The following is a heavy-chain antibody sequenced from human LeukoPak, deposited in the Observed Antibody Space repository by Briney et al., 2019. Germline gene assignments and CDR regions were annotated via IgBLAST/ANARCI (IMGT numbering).Heavy chain of an antibody. Sequence: GGSLRLSCAASGLAFSSYGMHWVRQAPGKGLEWMAFIRFDGTNQYYADSVKGRFTISRDNSKNTLYLQMNSLRADDAAVYYCAKDRGTWSYTDYWGQGTLVTVSS. V-gene: IGHV3-30*02. D-gene: IGHD6-13*01. CDR2: IRFDGTNQ. CDR1: GLAFSSYG. J-gene: IGHJ4*02. CDR3: AKDRGTWSYTDY.